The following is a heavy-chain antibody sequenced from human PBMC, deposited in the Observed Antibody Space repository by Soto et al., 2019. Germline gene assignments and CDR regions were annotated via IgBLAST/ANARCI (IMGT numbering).Heavy chain of an antibody. D-gene: IGHD6-19*01. CDR1: GFTFSSYA. Sequence: GGSLRLSCSASGFTFSSYAMHWVRQAPGKGLEYVSAISSNGGSTYYADSVKGRFTISRDNSKSTLYLQMNSLRAEDTAVYYCVKDHGSGWNYFDYWGQGTLVTVSS. V-gene: IGHV3-64D*06. CDR3: VKDHGSGWNYFDY. J-gene: IGHJ4*02. CDR2: ISSNGGST.